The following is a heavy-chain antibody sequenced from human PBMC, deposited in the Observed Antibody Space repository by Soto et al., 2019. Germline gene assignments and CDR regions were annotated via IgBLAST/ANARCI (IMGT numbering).Heavy chain of an antibody. V-gene: IGHV3-33*01. CDR1: GFTFSSYG. J-gene: IGHJ5*02. Sequence: PGGSLILSYAASGFTFSSYGMHWVRQAPGKGLEWVAVIWYDGSNKYYADSVKGRFTISRDNSKNTLYLQMNSLRAEDTAVYYCARDRRIAAAGNWFDPWGQGTLVTVSS. D-gene: IGHD6-13*01. CDR3: ARDRRIAAAGNWFDP. CDR2: IWYDGSNK.